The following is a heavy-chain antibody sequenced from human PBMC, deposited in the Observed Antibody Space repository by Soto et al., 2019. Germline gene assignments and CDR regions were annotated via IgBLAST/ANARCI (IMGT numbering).Heavy chain of an antibody. J-gene: IGHJ4*02. Sequence: QVQLVQSGAEVKKPGSSVKVSCKASGGTFSSYTISWVRQAPGQGLEWMGRIIPILGIANYAQKFQGRVTIIADKSTIIAYMVLSCLRSEDTAVYYCASRYDSRDYWGQGTLVTVSS. V-gene: IGHV1-69*02. CDR2: IIPILGIA. CDR1: GGTFSSYT. D-gene: IGHD3-22*01. CDR3: ASRYDSRDY.